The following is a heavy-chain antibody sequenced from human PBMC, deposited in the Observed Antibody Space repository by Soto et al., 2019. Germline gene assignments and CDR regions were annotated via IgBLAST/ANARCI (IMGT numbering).Heavy chain of an antibody. V-gene: IGHV4-61*01. CDR2: IQYRGST. Sequence: PSETLSLTCSVSAVSVSSANYYWSWIRQAPGRGLEWIGYIQYRGSTKYNPSLKSRVVISVDTSMNQFSLEMSSVTAADTAGYYCASGNYYFWSWYQLYQYGMDVWGQGTRSPSP. J-gene: IGHJ6*02. D-gene: IGHD3-3*01. CDR1: AVSVSSANYY. CDR3: ASGNYYFWSWYQLYQYGMDV.